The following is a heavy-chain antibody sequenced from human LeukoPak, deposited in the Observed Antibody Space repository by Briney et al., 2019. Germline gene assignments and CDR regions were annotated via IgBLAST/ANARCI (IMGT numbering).Heavy chain of an antibody. CDR3: ARETDNTWAYAFDI. J-gene: IGHJ3*02. CDR2: ISSSSSYI. D-gene: IGHD1-14*01. Sequence: GGSLRLSCAASGFTFGSYSMNWVRQAPGKGLEWVSSISSSSSYIYYADSVKGRFTISRDNAKNSLYLQMNSLRAEDTAVYYCARETDNTWAYAFDIWGQGTMVTVSS. V-gene: IGHV3-21*01. CDR1: GFTFGSYS.